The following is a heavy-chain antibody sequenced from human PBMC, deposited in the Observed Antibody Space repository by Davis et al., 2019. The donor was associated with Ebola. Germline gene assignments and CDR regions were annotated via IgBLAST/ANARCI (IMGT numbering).Heavy chain of an antibody. CDR3: ARARSDYDYVWGSYRSYYYYGMDV. D-gene: IGHD3-16*02. V-gene: IGHV3-33*01. Sequence: GESLKISCAASGFTFSSYGMHWVRQAPGKGLEWVAVIWYDGSNKYYADSVKGRFTISRDNSKNTLYLQMNRLRAEDTAVYYCARARSDYDYVWGSYRSYYYYGMDVWGKGTTVTVSS. CDR1: GFTFSSYG. CDR2: IWYDGSNK. J-gene: IGHJ6*04.